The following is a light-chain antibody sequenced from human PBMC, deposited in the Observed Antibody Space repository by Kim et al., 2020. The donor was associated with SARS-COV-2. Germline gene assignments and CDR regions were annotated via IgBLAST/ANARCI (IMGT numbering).Light chain of an antibody. V-gene: IGLV3-25*03. CDR2: KDS. CDR3: QSADSSGTYPV. J-gene: IGLJ2*01. Sequence: SYELTQPPSVSVSPGQTARITCSGDALPKQYAYWYQQKPGQAPVLVIYKDSERPSGIPERFSGSSSGTTVTLTFSGVQAEDEADYYCQSADSSGTYPVFGGGTKLTVL. CDR1: ALPKQY.